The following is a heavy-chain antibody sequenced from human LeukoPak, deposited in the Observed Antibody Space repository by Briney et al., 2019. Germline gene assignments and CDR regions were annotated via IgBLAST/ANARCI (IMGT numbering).Heavy chain of an antibody. Sequence: ASVKVSCKASGYTFTSNYIHWVRQAPGQGLEWMGMIYPRDGSTSYAQKFQGRVTITADESTSTAYMELSSLRSEDTAVYYCARGSPVDSSVHWFDPWGQGTLVTVSS. J-gene: IGHJ5*02. D-gene: IGHD3-22*01. V-gene: IGHV1-46*01. CDR3: ARGSPVDSSVHWFDP. CDR1: GYTFTSNY. CDR2: IYPRDGST.